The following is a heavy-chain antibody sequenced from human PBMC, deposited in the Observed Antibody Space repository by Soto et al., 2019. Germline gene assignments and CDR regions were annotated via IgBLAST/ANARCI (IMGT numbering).Heavy chain of an antibody. CDR3: AREVVVVLIRGTDYYYYGMDV. J-gene: IGHJ6*02. V-gene: IGHV1-8*01. CDR1: GYTFTIYD. CDR2: MNPNSGNT. Sequence: ASVKVSCKASGYTFTIYDINWVRQATGQGLEWMGWMNPNSGNTGYAQKFQGRVTMTRNTSISTAYMELSSLRSEDTAVYYCAREVVVVLIRGTDYYYYGMDVWGQGTTVTVSS. D-gene: IGHD2-8*01.